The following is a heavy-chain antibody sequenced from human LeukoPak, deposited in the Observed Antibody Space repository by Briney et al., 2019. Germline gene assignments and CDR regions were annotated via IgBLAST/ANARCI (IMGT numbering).Heavy chain of an antibody. CDR3: ARESGKFDY. CDR1: GLTIADYA. CDR2: ISGDGVST. V-gene: IGHV3-43*02. J-gene: IGHJ4*02. Sequence: GGSLRLSCVASGLTIADYAMHWVRQAPGKGLEWVSLISGDGVSTFYADSVKGRFSISRDNSKNSPSLTMNGTRADDTAMYYCARESGKFDYWGQGTLVAVSS.